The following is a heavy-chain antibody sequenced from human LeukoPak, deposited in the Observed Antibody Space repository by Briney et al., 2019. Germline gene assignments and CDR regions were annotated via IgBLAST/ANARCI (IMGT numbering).Heavy chain of an antibody. V-gene: IGHV4-39*01. Sequence: SETLSLTCTVSGGPISSSSYYWGWIRQPPGKGLEWIGSIYYSGSTYYNPSLKSRVTISVDTSKNQFSLKLSSVTAADTAVYYCARQIWVSEEFTDYYYMDVWGKGTTVTVSS. CDR2: IYYSGST. J-gene: IGHJ6*03. CDR3: ARQIWVSEEFTDYYYMDV. CDR1: GGPISSSSYY. D-gene: IGHD3-16*01.